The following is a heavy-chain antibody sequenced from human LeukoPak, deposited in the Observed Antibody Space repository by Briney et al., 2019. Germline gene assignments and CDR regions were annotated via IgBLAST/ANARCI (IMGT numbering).Heavy chain of an antibody. CDR1: GFTFSNYA. Sequence: GGSLRLSCAASGFTFSNYAMSWVRQAPGKGLEWVAGISGSGDITYYVDSVKGRLTISRDNSKNTLYLQMSSLRAEDTAVYYCALGGYFDYWGQGTLVTVSS. V-gene: IGHV3-23*01. J-gene: IGHJ4*02. D-gene: IGHD3-16*01. CDR2: ISGSGDIT. CDR3: ALGGYFDY.